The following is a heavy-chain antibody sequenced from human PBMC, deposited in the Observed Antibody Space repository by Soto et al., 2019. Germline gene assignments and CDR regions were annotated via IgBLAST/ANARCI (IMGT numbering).Heavy chain of an antibody. Sequence: GGSLRLSCSASGFTFSSFAMHWVRQAPGKGLEYVSSVVSDGGTTYYADSVKDRFTISRDNSKNTLYLQMSSLTVDDTAVYYCVKLWRATWGQGTLVTVSS. CDR3: VKLWRAT. V-gene: IGHV3-64D*08. CDR1: GFTFSSFA. CDR2: VVSDGGTT. J-gene: IGHJ4*02. D-gene: IGHD2-21*01.